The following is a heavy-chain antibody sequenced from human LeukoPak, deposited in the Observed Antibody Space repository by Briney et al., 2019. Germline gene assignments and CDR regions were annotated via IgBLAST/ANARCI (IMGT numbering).Heavy chain of an antibody. D-gene: IGHD5-12*01. V-gene: IGHV3-7*01. Sequence: GGSLRLSCAASGFTFSGYWMSWVRQAPGKGLEWVANIKQDGSEKYYVDSVKGRFTISRDNAKDSLYLQMNSLRAEDTAVYYCAREVRYSGYEWLFDYWGQGTLVTVSS. CDR3: AREVRYSGYEWLFDY. CDR1: GFTFSGYW. CDR2: IKQDGSEK. J-gene: IGHJ4*02.